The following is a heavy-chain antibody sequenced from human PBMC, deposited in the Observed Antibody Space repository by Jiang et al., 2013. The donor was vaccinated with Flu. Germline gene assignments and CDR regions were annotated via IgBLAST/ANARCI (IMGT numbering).Heavy chain of an antibody. J-gene: IGHJ4*02. CDR3: ARAASPVRGVGASSSFDY. CDR1: GDSVSSNSAA. Sequence: SQTLSLTCAISGDSVSSNSAAWNWIRQSPSRGLEWLGRTYYRSKWYNDYAVSVKSRITINPDTSKNQFSLQLNSVTPEDTAVYYCARAASPVRGVGASSSFDYWGQGTLVTVSS. D-gene: IGHD1-26*01. CDR2: TYYRSKWYN. V-gene: IGHV6-1*01.